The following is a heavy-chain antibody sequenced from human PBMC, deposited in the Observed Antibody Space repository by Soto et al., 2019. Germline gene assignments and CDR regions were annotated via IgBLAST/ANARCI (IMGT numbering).Heavy chain of an antibody. CDR2: ISAYNGNT. Sequence: ASVKVSCKASGYTFTSYGISWVRQAPGQGLEWMGWISAYNGNTNYAQKLQGRVTMTTDTSTSTAYMELRSLRSDDTAVYYCARGLTVTNGYYYDGMDVWGQGTTVTVSS. J-gene: IGHJ6*02. V-gene: IGHV1-18*01. D-gene: IGHD4-17*01. CDR3: ARGLTVTNGYYYDGMDV. CDR1: GYTFTSYG.